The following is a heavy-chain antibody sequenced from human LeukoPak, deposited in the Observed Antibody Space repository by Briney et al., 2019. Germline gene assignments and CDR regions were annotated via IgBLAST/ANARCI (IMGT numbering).Heavy chain of an antibody. CDR3: ARDDPLRVTATLDY. CDR1: GGSINSNF. D-gene: IGHD2-21*02. V-gene: IGHV4-4*07. J-gene: IGHJ4*02. Sequence: PSETLSLTCSVSGGSINSNFWSWVRQPAGKGLEWIGRIYTSGSTNYNPSLKSRVTMSVDTSKNQFSLRLSSVTAADTAVYYCARDDPLRVTATLDYWGQGILVTVSS. CDR2: IYTSGST.